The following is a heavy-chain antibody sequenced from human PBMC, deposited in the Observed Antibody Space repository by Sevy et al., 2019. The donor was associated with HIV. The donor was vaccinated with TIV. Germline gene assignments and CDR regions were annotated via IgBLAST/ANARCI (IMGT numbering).Heavy chain of an antibody. CDR3: ARDHRYSSGWYLNYYYYGMDV. Sequence: GGSLRLSCAASGFTFSSYGMHWVRQAPGKGLEWVAVIWYDGSNKYYANSVKGRFTISQDNSKNTLYLQMNSLRAEDTAVYYCARDHRYSSGWYLNYYYYGMDVWGQGTTVTVSS. D-gene: IGHD6-19*01. V-gene: IGHV3-33*01. CDR2: IWYDGSNK. CDR1: GFTFSSYG. J-gene: IGHJ6*02.